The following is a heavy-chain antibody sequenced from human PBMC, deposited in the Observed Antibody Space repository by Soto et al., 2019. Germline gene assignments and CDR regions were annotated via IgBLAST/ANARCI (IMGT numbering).Heavy chain of an antibody. CDR3: AKGGAVKPPRYNWFDP. CDR2: ISVSGTYT. D-gene: IGHD4-17*01. V-gene: IGHV3-23*01. Sequence: GGSLRLSCAASGFNFSSYAMNWVRQAPGKGLEWVSGISVSGTYTYYAESVKGRFTISRDNSKSTLYLQMNSLRAEDTAVYYCAKGGAVKPPRYNWFDPWGQGVLVTVSS. CDR1: GFNFSSYA. J-gene: IGHJ5*02.